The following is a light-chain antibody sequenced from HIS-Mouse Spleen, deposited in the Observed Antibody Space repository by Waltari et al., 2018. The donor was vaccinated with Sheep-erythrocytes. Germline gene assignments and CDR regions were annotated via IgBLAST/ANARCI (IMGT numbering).Light chain of an antibody. V-gene: IGLV2-23*01. J-gene: IGLJ3*02. CDR3: CSYAGSSTWV. CDR2: EGS. CDR1: SRDFGSYNL. Sequence: QSALTQPASVSGSPGQSITTSCTGTSRDFGSYNLVSWYQQHPGKAPKLMIYEGSKRPSGVSNRFSGSKSGNTASLTISGLQAEDEADYYCCSYAGSSTWVFGGGTKLTVL.